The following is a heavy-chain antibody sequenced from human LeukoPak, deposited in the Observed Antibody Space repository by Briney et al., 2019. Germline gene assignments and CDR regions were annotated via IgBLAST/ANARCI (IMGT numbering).Heavy chain of an antibody. D-gene: IGHD3-10*01. CDR2: IGTAGDP. J-gene: IGHJ6*04. CDR3: ARGARYYGSGSYGGMDV. Sequence: GGSLRLSCAASGFTFSSYDMHWVRQATGPGLEWVSAIGTAGDPYYPGSVKGRFTISRENAKNSLYLQMNSLRAGDTAVYYCARGARYYGSGSYGGMDVWGKGTTVTVSS. CDR1: GFTFSSYD. V-gene: IGHV3-13*05.